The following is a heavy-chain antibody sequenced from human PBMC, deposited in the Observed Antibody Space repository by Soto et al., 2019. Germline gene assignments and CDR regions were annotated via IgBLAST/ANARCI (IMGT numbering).Heavy chain of an antibody. D-gene: IGHD2-21*02. V-gene: IGHV1-69*02. J-gene: IGHJ6*02. CDR1: GGTFSSYT. CDR2: IIPILGIA. Sequence: SVKVSCKASGGTFSSYTISWVRQAPGQGLEWMGRIIPILGIANYAQKFQGRVTITADKSTSTAYMELSSLRSEDTAVYYCASRDGGNLYYYYGMDVWGQGTTVTVSS. CDR3: ASRDGGNLYYYYGMDV.